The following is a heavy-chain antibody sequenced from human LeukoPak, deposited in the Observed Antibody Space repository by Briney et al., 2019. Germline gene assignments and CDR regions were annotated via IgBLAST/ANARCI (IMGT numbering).Heavy chain of an antibody. D-gene: IGHD3-22*01. Sequence: PSQTLSLTCTVSGGSISSGSYYWSWIRQPPGKGLEWIGYIYYSGSTNYNPSLKSRVTISVDTSKNQFSLKLSSVTAADTAVYYCARGFYYYDSSGYTYYSDYWGQGTLVTVSS. J-gene: IGHJ4*02. CDR2: IYYSGST. CDR3: ARGFYYYDSSGYTYYSDY. CDR1: GGSISSGSYY. V-gene: IGHV4-61*01.